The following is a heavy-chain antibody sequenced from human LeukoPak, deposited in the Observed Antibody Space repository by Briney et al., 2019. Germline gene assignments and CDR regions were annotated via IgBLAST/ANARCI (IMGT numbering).Heavy chain of an antibody. CDR1: GFTFSSYG. Sequence: PGRSLRLSCAASGFTFSSYGMHWVRQAPGKRLEWVAVIWYDGSNKYYADSVKGRFTISRDNSKNTLYLQMNSLRAEDTAVYYCARDLTRALDYYYYGMDVWGQGTTVTVSS. D-gene: IGHD2-2*01. J-gene: IGHJ6*02. CDR3: ARDLTRALDYYYYGMDV. CDR2: IWYDGSNK. V-gene: IGHV3-33*01.